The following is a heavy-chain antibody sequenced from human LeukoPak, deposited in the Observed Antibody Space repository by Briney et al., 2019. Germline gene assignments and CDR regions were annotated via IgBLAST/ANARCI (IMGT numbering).Heavy chain of an antibody. CDR3: ARITYDFWSGYYMPDVP. CDR1: GYTFTYYG. CDR2: ISIYNGNT. Sequence: ASVKVSCKASGYTFTYYGISWLRQAPGQGLEWMGWISIYNGNTDYAQKLRGRVTMTTDTSTSTAYMELRSLRSDDTAVYYCARITYDFWSGYYMPDVPWGQGTLVTVSS. D-gene: IGHD3-3*01. J-gene: IGHJ5*02. V-gene: IGHV1-18*01.